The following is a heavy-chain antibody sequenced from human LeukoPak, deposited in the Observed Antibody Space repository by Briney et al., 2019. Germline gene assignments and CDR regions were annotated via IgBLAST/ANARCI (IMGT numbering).Heavy chain of an antibody. V-gene: IGHV3-48*03. Sequence: PGGSLRLSCAASGFTFSNYEMNWVRQAPGKGLEWVSYISSSGSTIYYADSVKGRFTISRDNAKNSLYLQMNSLRAEDTAVYYCARKLIGSNVPPPEGFDYWGQGTLVTVSS. D-gene: IGHD5/OR15-5a*01. CDR3: ARKLIGSNVPPPEGFDY. J-gene: IGHJ4*02. CDR2: ISSSGSTI. CDR1: GFTFSNYE.